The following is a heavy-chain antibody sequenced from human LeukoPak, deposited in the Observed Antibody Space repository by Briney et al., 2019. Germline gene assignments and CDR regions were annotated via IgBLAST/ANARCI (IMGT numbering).Heavy chain of an antibody. CDR1: GGSISSSSYY. J-gene: IGHJ3*02. D-gene: IGHD2-15*01. V-gene: IGHV4-39*01. Sequence: PSETLSLTCTVSGGSISSSSYYWGWLRQPPGTGLEWIGSIYYSGSTYYNPSLKSRVTISVDTSKNQFSLKLSSVTAADTAVYYCASQSNCYGVVVLDAFDIWGQGTMVTVSS. CDR2: IYYSGST. CDR3: ASQSNCYGVVVLDAFDI.